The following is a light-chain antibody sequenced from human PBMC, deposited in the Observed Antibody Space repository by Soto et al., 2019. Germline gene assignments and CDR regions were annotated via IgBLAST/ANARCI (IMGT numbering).Light chain of an antibody. CDR2: DAS. J-gene: IGKJ2*01. V-gene: IGKV1-39*01. Sequence: IQMTQSPPSLSASVGDRFTITCRASETIYRYLNWYQQKPGKAPSLLISDASTLQGGVPSRFSGSGSGTDFTLSISSLQSEDFATYYCQQSYKTQHTFGQGTKVDI. CDR3: QQSYKTQHT. CDR1: ETIYRY.